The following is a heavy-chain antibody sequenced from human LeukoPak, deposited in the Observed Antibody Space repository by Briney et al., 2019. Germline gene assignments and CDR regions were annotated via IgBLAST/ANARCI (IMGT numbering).Heavy chain of an antibody. CDR2: ISAYNGNT. V-gene: IGHV1-18*04. CDR1: GYSFTNYW. CDR3: ARDYDILSGRQPIDY. J-gene: IGHJ4*02. D-gene: IGHD3-9*01. Sequence: GESLKISCTGSGYSFTNYWIGWVRQMPGKGLEWMGWISAYNGNTNYAQKFQGRVTMTTDTSTSTAYMELRSLRSDDTAVYYCARDYDILSGRQPIDYWGQGTLVTVSP.